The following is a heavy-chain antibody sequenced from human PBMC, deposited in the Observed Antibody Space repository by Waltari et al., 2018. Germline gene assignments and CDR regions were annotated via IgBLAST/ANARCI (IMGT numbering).Heavy chain of an antibody. J-gene: IGHJ5*02. D-gene: IGHD2-21*02. CDR3: VRWTDISGTGWFDP. Sequence: QLQLQESGPGLVKPSETLSLTCTVSGASIRTNGYYWGWIRQSPGKGLEWIGSTHHTDYTFYNPSVKSPVTISVDTSRNQFSLRLSSVSVADTAVYYCVRWTDISGTGWFDPWGPGTPVTVSS. V-gene: IGHV4-39*07. CDR2: THHTDYT. CDR1: GASIRTNGYY.